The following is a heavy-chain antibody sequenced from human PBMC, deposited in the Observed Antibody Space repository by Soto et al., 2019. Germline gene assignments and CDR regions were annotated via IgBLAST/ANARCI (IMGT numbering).Heavy chain of an antibody. V-gene: IGHV3-30*18. CDR3: AKDRLEASYGYMTGFSGFRDTTGLDY. D-gene: IGHD5-18*01. J-gene: IGHJ4*02. Sequence: QVQLVESGGGVVQPGRSLRLSCAASGFTFSSYGMHWVRQAPGKGLEWVAVISYDGSNKYYADSVKGRFTISRDNSKNTLYLQMNSLRAEDTAVYYCAKDRLEASYGYMTGFSGFRDTTGLDYWGQGTLVTVSS. CDR1: GFTFSSYG. CDR2: ISYDGSNK.